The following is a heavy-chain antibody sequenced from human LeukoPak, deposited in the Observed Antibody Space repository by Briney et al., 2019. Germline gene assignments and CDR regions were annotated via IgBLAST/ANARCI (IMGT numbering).Heavy chain of an antibody. Sequence: SVKVSCKASGGTFSSYAFSWVRQAPGQGLEWMGGIIPIFGTANYAQKFQGRVTITADEPTSTAYMELSSLRSVDTAVYYCARDEDYYDSSGYVWGQGTLVTVSS. CDR3: ARDEDYYDSSGYV. V-gene: IGHV1-69*13. D-gene: IGHD3-22*01. CDR2: IIPIFGTA. J-gene: IGHJ4*02. CDR1: GGTFSSYA.